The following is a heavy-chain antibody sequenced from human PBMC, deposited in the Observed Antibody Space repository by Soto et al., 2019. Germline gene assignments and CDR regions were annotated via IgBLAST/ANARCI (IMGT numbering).Heavy chain of an antibody. CDR1: GGSVSSGTYQ. J-gene: IGHJ6*02. D-gene: IGHD3-3*01. CDR3: ARLHFYDFWSGSGPMDV. CDR2: IHYTGNT. V-gene: IGHV4-61*03. Sequence: QVQLQESGPGLVKPSETLSLTCTVSGGSVSSGTYQWSWIRQSPGKGLEWIGYIHYTGNTNYNPSLKSRVSISVDSSKTHFSLKLTSVTAADTALYFCARLHFYDFWSGSGPMDVWGQGTAVTVSS.